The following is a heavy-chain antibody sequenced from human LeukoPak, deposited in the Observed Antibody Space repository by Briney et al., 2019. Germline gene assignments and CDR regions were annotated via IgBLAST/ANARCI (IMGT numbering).Heavy chain of an antibody. CDR2: ISYDGSIK. CDR3: ARGRQNYGDYPY. J-gene: IGHJ4*02. D-gene: IGHD4-17*01. Sequence: GGSLRLSCAASGFTFSSYAMHWVRQAPGKGLEWVAVISYDGSIKYYADSVKGRFTTSRDNSKNMLYLQMNSLSAEDTAVYYCARGRQNYGDYPYWGQGTLVTVSS. V-gene: IGHV3-30-3*01. CDR1: GFTFSSYA.